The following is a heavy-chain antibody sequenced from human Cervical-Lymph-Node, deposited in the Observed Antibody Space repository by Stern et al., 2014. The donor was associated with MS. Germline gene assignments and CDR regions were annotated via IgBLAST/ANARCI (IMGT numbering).Heavy chain of an antibody. CDR3: AHIKALSTFDI. J-gene: IGHJ3*02. CDR2: IYWDGDR. D-gene: IGHD6-6*01. V-gene: IGHV2-5*02. CDR1: GFSLTTGGVG. Sequence: QITLKESGPTLVKPTQTLTLTCTFSGFSLTTGGVGVGWIRQPPGKALEWLALIYWDGDRRYSPSLTSRLTIAKDTSKNQVVLTMTNMDPVDTGTYYCAHIKALSTFDIWGQGTTVTVSS.